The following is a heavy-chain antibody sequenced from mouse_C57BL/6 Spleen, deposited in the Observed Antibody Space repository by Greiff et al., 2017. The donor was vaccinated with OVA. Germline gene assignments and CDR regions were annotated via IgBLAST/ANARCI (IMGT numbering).Heavy chain of an antibody. Sequence: QVQLKQPGAELVKPGASVKLSCKASGYTFTSYWMHWVKQRPGRGLEWIGRIDPNSGGTKYNEKFKSKATLTVDKPSSPAYMQLSSLTSEDSAVYYCARSGYDSIYAMDYWGQGTSVTVSS. V-gene: IGHV1-72*01. D-gene: IGHD2-4*01. CDR2: IDPNSGGT. CDR1: GYTFTSYW. CDR3: ARSGYDSIYAMDY. J-gene: IGHJ4*01.